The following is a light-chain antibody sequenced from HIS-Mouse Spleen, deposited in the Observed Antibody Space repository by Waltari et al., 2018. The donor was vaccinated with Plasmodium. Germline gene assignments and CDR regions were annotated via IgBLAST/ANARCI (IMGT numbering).Light chain of an antibody. Sequence: SYELTQPPSVSVSPGQTASITCAGDQLGDKSACWYQQHPCQSPVLVIYQDSKRPSGNPELFSGSNSGNTATLTISGTQAMDEADYYCQAWDSSTDYVFGTGTKVTVL. CDR3: QAWDSSTDYV. J-gene: IGLJ1*01. V-gene: IGLV3-1*01. CDR1: QLGDKS. CDR2: QDS.